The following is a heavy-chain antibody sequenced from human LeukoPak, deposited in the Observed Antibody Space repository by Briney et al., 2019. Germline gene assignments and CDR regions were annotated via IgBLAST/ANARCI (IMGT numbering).Heavy chain of an antibody. J-gene: IGHJ6*03. V-gene: IGHV3-9*01. D-gene: IGHD2-2*01. CDR2: ISWNSGSI. CDR1: GFTFDDYA. CDR3: AKDLSSTSFYYMDV. Sequence: QAGGSLRLSCAASGFTFDDYAMHWVRQAPGKGLEWVSGISWNSGSIGYADSVKGRFTISRDNAKNSLYLQMNSLRAEDTALYYCAKDLSSTSFYYMDVWGKGTTVTISS.